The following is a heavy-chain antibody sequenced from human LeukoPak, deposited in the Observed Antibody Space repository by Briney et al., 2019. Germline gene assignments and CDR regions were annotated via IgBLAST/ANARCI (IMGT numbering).Heavy chain of an antibody. V-gene: IGHV3-7*01. Sequence: GGSLRLSCAASGFTFSSYWMSWVRQAPGKGLEWVANIKQDGSEKYYVDSVKGRFTISGDNAKNSLYLQMNSLRAEDTAVYYCAREVTYYYDSSGYLSDYWGQGTLVTVSS. J-gene: IGHJ4*02. CDR2: IKQDGSEK. CDR1: GFTFSSYW. CDR3: AREVTYYYDSSGYLSDY. D-gene: IGHD3-22*01.